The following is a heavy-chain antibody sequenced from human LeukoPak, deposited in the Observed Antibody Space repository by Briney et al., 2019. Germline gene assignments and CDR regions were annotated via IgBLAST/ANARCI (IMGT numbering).Heavy chain of an antibody. CDR3: ARAPPAQTYYFDY. J-gene: IGHJ4*02. V-gene: IGHV1-69*04. CDR1: GGTFSSYA. Sequence: ASVKVSCKASGGTFSSYAIGWVRQAPGQGLEWMGRIIPILGIANYAQKFQGRVTNTADKSTSTAYMELSSPRSEDTAVYYCARAPPAQTYYFDYWGQGTLVTVSS. CDR2: IIPILGIA.